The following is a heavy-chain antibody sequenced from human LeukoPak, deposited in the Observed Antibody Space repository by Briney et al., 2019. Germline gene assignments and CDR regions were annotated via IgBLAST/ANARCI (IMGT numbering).Heavy chain of an antibody. Sequence: AGGSLGLSCAASGFTFDDYGMSWVRQAPGKGLEWVSGINWNGGSTGYADSVKGRFTISRDNAKNSLYLQMNSLRAEDTALYYCARDFNHSSSTWGQGTLVTVSS. CDR1: GFTFDDYG. D-gene: IGHD6-6*01. CDR3: ARDFNHSSST. CDR2: INWNGGST. V-gene: IGHV3-20*04. J-gene: IGHJ4*02.